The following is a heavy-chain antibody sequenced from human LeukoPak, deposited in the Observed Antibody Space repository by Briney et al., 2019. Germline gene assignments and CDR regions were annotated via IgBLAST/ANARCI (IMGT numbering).Heavy chain of an antibody. CDR1: GGSISSSNW. CDR3: ARGTITTVTDS. CDR2: IYLRGNT. J-gene: IGHJ4*02. D-gene: IGHD4-17*01. V-gene: IGHV4-4*02. Sequence: SGTLSLTCAISGGSISSSNWWTWVRQPPGKGLEWVGEIYLRGNTNYNPSLESRATISVDESKTQLSLRLESVTAADTAVYYCARGTITTVTDSWGPGTLVTVSS.